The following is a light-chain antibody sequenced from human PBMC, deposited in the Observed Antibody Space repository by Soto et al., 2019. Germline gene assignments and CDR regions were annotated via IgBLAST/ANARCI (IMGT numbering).Light chain of an antibody. J-gene: IGKJ1*01. Sequence: EIVMTQSPATLSVSPGERATLSCRASQSVSSNLAWYQHKPGQAPRLLIYGASTRATDIPARFSGSGSGTEFTLTISSLQSEDFAVYYCQQYNNWPETFGQGTKVEIK. CDR1: QSVSSN. CDR2: GAS. V-gene: IGKV3-15*01. CDR3: QQYNNWPET.